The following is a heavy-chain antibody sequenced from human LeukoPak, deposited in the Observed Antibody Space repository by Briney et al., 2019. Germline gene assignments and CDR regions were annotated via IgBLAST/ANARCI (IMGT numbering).Heavy chain of an antibody. Sequence: GGSLRLSCEASGFTFNNYAMTWVRQAPGKGLEWVSSINGGGDTTYYADSVKGRFTVSRDNSKDTLSLQMNSLRAEDTAMYFCAKYYYGSGSSYSFDYWGQGTLVTVSS. CDR1: GFTFNNYA. CDR3: AKYYYGSGSSYSFDY. D-gene: IGHD3-10*01. V-gene: IGHV3-23*01. CDR2: INGGGDTT. J-gene: IGHJ4*02.